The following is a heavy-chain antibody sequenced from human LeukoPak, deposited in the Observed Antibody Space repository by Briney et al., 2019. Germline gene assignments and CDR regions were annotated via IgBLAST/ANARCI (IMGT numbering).Heavy chain of an antibody. J-gene: IGHJ4*02. V-gene: IGHV6-1*01. D-gene: IGHD6-6*01. CDR2: TYYNSKWYN. Sequence: SQTLSLTCVISGDSVSSNSAAWNWIRQSPSRGLEGLGRTYYNSKWYNDYAVSVKSRITINPDTSENQFSLQLNSVTPEDTAVYYCTSDSGSYSSSYRFDSWGQGTLVTVSS. CDR3: TSDSGSYSSSYRFDS. CDR1: GDSVSSNSAA.